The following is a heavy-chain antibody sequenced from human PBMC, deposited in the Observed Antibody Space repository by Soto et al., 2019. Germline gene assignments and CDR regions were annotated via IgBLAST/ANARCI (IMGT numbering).Heavy chain of an antibody. J-gene: IGHJ4*02. CDR1: GFTFSSYW. V-gene: IGHV3-7*01. D-gene: IGHD2-15*01. CDR3: ARDLSPGYCSGGSCYSRHHDY. Sequence: GGSLRLSCAASGFTFSSYWMSWVRQAPGKGLEWVANIKQDGSEKYYVDSVKGRFTISRDNAKNSLYLQMNSLRAEDTAVYYCARDLSPGYCSGGSCYSRHHDYWGQGTLVTVSS. CDR2: IKQDGSEK.